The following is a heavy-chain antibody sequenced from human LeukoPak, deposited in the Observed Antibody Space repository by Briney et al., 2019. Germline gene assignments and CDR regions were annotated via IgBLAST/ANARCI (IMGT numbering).Heavy chain of an antibody. V-gene: IGHV3-23*01. CDR2: LNYNGGNT. Sequence: GGSLRLSCAASGFTFSTYAMTWLRQAPGKGLEWVSALNYNGGNTYYADSVKGRFTISRDNSKNTLYLQMNSLRAEDTAVYYCAKVLGSPTYYFDYWGQGTLVTVSS. D-gene: IGHD2-21*01. J-gene: IGHJ4*02. CDR1: GFTFSTYA. CDR3: AKVLGSPTYYFDY.